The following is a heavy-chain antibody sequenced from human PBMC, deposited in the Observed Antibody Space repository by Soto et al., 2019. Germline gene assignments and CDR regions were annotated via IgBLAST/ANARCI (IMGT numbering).Heavy chain of an antibody. CDR3: AKDRVKIGYVFDY. V-gene: IGHV3-30*18. Sequence: QVQLVESGGGVVQPGRSLRLSCAASGFNFSNHGMHWVRQAPGKGLEWVAVISNAGNNKYYADSVKGRFSISRDNSTNMVYLQMNGLRPEDTAVYYCAKDRVKIGYVFDYWGQGTLVTVSS. D-gene: IGHD2-2*01. J-gene: IGHJ4*02. CDR2: ISNAGNNK. CDR1: GFNFSNHG.